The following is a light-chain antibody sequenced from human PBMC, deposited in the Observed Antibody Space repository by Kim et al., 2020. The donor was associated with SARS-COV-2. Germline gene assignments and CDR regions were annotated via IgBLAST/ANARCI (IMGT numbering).Light chain of an antibody. V-gene: IGLV1-51*01. J-gene: IGLJ3*02. CDR2: DNN. CDR3: GTWDSSLSVWL. CDR1: SSNMGTNY. Sequence: GQKVTISCSGSSSNMGTNYVSWYQQFPGTAPKVLIYDNNKRPSGIPDRFSGSKSGTSGTLDITGLQTGDEADYYCGTWDSSLSVWLFGGGTKVTVL.